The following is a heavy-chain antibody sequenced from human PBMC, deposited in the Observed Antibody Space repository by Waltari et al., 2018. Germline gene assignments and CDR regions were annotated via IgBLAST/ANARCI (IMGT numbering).Heavy chain of an antibody. CDR2: ISDSGVIT. Sequence: EEHLLESGGGLAQPGGSLRLSCAASGFNFISYAMSWVRQAPGKGLEGGSVISDSGVITKYADSVKGRFTVSRDNSKNTVFLHLNSLRAEDTAIYYCARHLYSIDYLELAKWGQGTLVTVSS. CDR1: GFNFISYA. V-gene: IGHV3-23*01. CDR3: ARHLYSIDYLELAK. J-gene: IGHJ4*02. D-gene: IGHD3-22*01.